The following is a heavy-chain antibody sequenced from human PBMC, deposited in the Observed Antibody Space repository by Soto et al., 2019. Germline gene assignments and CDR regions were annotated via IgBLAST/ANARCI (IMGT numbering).Heavy chain of an antibody. CDR1: GGSFSGYY. J-gene: IGHJ4*02. V-gene: IGHV4-34*01. CDR2: INHSGST. D-gene: IGHD3-9*01. Sequence: PSETLSLTCAVYGGSFSGYYWSWIRQPPGKGLEWIGEINHSGSTNYNPSLKSRVTISVDTSKNQFSLKLSSVTAADTAVYYCARGPYVLRYFDWLPLRDGYWGQGTLVTVSS. CDR3: ARGPYVLRYFDWLPLRDGY.